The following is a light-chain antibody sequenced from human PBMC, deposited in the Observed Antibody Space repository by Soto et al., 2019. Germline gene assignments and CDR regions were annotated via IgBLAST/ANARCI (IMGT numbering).Light chain of an antibody. V-gene: IGKV3-15*01. J-gene: IGKJ2*01. CDR3: QHYNNWPMYT. Sequence: EIVMTQSPATLSVSPGERATLSCRASQSVSSNLAWYQQKPGQAPRLLMYGASTRATGIPARFSGSGSGTEFTLTISSLQSEDFAVYYCQHYNNWPMYTFGQGTKVDIK. CDR2: GAS. CDR1: QSVSSN.